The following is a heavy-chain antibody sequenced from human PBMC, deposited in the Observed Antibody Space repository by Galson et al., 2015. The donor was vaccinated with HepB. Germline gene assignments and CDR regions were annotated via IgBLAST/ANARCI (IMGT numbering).Heavy chain of an antibody. V-gene: IGHV1-46*01. CDR3: ATIRVGFCITTSCKADDFDI. CDR2: INPSGGRT. J-gene: IGHJ3*02. Sequence: SVKVSCKASGYTFSTYYIHWVRQAPGQGLEWMGIINPSGGRTNYAQKFQDRFTVTRDTSTSTVDMQLSSLRSEDTAVYYCATIRVGFCITTSCKADDFDIWGQGTMVTVSS. CDR1: GYTFSTYY. D-gene: IGHD2-2*01.